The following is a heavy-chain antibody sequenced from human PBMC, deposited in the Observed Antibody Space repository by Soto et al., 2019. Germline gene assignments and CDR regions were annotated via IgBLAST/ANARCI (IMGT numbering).Heavy chain of an antibody. D-gene: IGHD2-15*01. CDR3: ATLCGGKYCSGGRHSGDYNYYYYMDV. Sequence: GGSLRLSCAASGFTFSTYAMHWVRQAPGKGLEWVAVIWYDGSNKYYADSVKGRFTISRDNSKSTLYLQMNTLRAEDTAVYYCATLCGGKYCSGGRHSGDYNYYYYMDVWGKGTTVTVSS. CDR1: GFTFSTYA. CDR2: IWYDGSNK. J-gene: IGHJ6*03. V-gene: IGHV3-33*01.